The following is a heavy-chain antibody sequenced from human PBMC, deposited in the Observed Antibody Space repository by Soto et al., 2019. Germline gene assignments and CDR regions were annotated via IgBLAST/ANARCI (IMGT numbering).Heavy chain of an antibody. D-gene: IGHD1-26*01. CDR1: GGSFSGYY. V-gene: IGHV4-31*11. CDR2: IYYSGST. J-gene: IGHJ6*02. Sequence: SETLSLTCAVYGGSFSGYYWSWIRQHPGKGLEWIGYIYYSGSTYYNPSLKSRVTISVDTSKNQFSLKLSSVTAADTAVYYCARDSGGRTHYYYYGMDVWGQGTTVTVSS. CDR3: ARDSGGRTHYYYYGMDV.